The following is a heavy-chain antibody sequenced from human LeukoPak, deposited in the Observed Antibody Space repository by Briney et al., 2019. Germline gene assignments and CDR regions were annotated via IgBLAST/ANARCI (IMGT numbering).Heavy chain of an antibody. D-gene: IGHD4-17*01. CDR2: INAGNGNT. CDR1: GYTFTSYA. J-gene: IGHJ3*02. Sequence: ASVKVSCKASGYTFTSYAMHWVRQAPGQRLEWMGWINAGNGNTKYSQEFQGRVTITRDTSASTAYMELSSLRSDDTAVYYCARDDDYGDYVWGAFDIWGQGTMVTVSS. V-gene: IGHV1-3*01. CDR3: ARDDDYGDYVWGAFDI.